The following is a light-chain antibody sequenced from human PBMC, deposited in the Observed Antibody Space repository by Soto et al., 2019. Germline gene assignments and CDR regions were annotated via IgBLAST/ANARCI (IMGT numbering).Light chain of an antibody. J-gene: IGLJ2*01. V-gene: IGLV7-46*01. CDR2: DTR. CDR1: TGAVTSGPY. Sequence: QAVVTQEPSVTVSPGGTVTLTGGSSTGAVTSGPYPYWFQQKPGQAPRTLIFDTRNKHSWTPARFSGSLLGGKAVLTLSGAQPEDEAVYYCLLSYSGALVFGGRTKLTVL. CDR3: LLSYSGALV.